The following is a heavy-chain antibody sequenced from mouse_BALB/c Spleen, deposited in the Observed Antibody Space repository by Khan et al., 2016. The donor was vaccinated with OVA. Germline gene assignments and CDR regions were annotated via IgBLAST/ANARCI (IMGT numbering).Heavy chain of an antibody. V-gene: IGHV1S135*01. CDR1: GYSFTTYY. CDR2: IDPFSGDT. CDR3: TRHGYVAWFTY. Sequence: EVQVVESGPELMKPGTSVKISCKASGYSFTTYYIHWVMQSHGKSLEWIGYIDPFSGDTTFNQKFKGKATLTVDKSSSTAYIHLSNLTSEDSAIYYVTRHGYVAWFTYWGQGTLVTVSA. J-gene: IGHJ3*01. D-gene: IGHD2-2*01.